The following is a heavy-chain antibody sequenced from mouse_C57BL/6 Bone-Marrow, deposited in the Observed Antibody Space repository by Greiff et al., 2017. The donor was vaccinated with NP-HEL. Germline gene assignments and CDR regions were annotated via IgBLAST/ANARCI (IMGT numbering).Heavy chain of an antibody. CDR2: ISDGGGYT. J-gene: IGHJ2*01. V-gene: IGHV5-4*01. CDR1: GFTFSSYA. CDR3: ARDGIYYDYDEGGFDY. D-gene: IGHD2-4*01. Sequence: EVQLVESGGGLVKPGGSLKLSCAASGFTFSSYAMSWVRQTPEKRLEWVATISDGGGYTYYPDNVKGRFTISRDNAKNNLYLQMSHLKSEDTAMYYCARDGIYYDYDEGGFDYWGQGTTLTVSS.